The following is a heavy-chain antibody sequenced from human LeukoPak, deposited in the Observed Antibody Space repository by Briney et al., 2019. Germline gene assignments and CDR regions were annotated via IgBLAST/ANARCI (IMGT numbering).Heavy chain of an antibody. D-gene: IGHD1-14*01. J-gene: IGHJ3*02. CDR1: GFTVSSNY. Sequence: GGSLRLSCAASGFTVSSNYMSWVRQAPGKGLEWVSVIHSGGSTYYADSVKGRFTISRDNSKNTLYLQMNSLRAEDTAVYYCARASKWEPGDAFDIWGQGTMVTVSS. CDR3: ARASKWEPGDAFDI. CDR2: IHSGGST. V-gene: IGHV3-53*01.